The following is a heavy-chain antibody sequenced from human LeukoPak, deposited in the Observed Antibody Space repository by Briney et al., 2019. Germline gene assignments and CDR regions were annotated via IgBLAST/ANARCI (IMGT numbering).Heavy chain of an antibody. CDR1: GGSICSYY. CDR2: IYYSGST. D-gene: IGHD3-3*01. Sequence: SETLSLTCTVSGGSICSYYWSWIRQPPGKGLEWIGYIYYSGSTNYNPSLKSRVTISVDTSKNQFSLKLSSVTAADTAVYYCARHEPGSYDFWSGYYVDLFDPWGQGTLVTVSS. J-gene: IGHJ5*02. CDR3: ARHEPGSYDFWSGYYVDLFDP. V-gene: IGHV4-59*08.